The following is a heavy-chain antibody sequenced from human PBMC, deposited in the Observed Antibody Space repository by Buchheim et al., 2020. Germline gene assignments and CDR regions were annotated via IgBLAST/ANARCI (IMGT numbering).Heavy chain of an antibody. Sequence: QVQLVESGGGVVQPGRSLTLSCAASGFSFRSYGMHWVRQAPGKVLEWVAVITTNGNNQNYLDSVKGRFTISRDNSKNTLYLQMNSLRAEDTAVYYCARDGGGYYEPLDYWGQGTL. CDR3: ARDGGGYYEPLDY. CDR1: GFSFRSYG. J-gene: IGHJ4*02. V-gene: IGHV3-33*01. CDR2: ITTNGNNQ. D-gene: IGHD3-22*01.